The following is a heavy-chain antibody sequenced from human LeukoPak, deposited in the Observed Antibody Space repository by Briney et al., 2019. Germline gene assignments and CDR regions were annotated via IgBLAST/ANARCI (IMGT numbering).Heavy chain of an antibody. CDR1: GFSFSSYS. CDR2: ISGSGGST. V-gene: IGHV3-23*01. J-gene: IGHJ3*02. D-gene: IGHD1-26*01. Sequence: GGSLRLSCAASGFSFSSYSMNWVRQAPGKGLEWVSAISGSGGSTYYADSVKGRFTISRDNSKNTLYLQMNSLRAEDTAVYYCAKEHGIVGATTAFDIWGQGTMVTVSS. CDR3: AKEHGIVGATTAFDI.